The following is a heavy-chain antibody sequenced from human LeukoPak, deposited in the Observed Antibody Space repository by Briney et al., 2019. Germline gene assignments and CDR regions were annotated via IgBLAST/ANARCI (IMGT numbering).Heavy chain of an antibody. Sequence: PGGSLRLSCAASGFTFSSYSMNWVRQAPGKGLEWASSISSSSSYIYYADSVKGRFTISRDNAKNSLYLQMNSLRAEDTAVYYCAKVPGLWFGEFLYYFDYWGQGTLVTVSS. CDR2: ISSSSSYI. V-gene: IGHV3-21*01. CDR1: GFTFSSYS. J-gene: IGHJ4*02. CDR3: AKVPGLWFGEFLYYFDY. D-gene: IGHD3-10*01.